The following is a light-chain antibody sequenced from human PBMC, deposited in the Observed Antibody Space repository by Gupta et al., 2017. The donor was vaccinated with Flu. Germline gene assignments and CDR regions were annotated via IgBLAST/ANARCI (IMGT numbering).Light chain of an antibody. V-gene: IGLV2-14*01. CDR2: EFA. J-gene: IGLJ2*01. CDR1: SDVGGFRY. CDR3: ISYTSSRTPEV. Sequence: SDVGGFRYVSWFQQHPDTAPKLLIYEFATRPSGVSYRFSVSKSGNTSSLTISGLQAEDEADYYCISYTSSRTPEVFGGGTKLTIL.